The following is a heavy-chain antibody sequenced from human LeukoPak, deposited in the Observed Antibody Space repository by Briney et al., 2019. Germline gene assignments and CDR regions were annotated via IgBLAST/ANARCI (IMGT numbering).Heavy chain of an antibody. D-gene: IGHD3-10*01. Sequence: SETLSLTCAVYGGSLSAYYWTWIRQPPGKGLEWIGEINHGGSTNYNPSPKSRVTMSVDTSKNQFSLKLSSVTAADTAVYYCARGYYGSGSYYDYWGQGTLVTVSS. CDR3: ARGYYGSGSYYDY. CDR2: INHGGST. J-gene: IGHJ4*02. CDR1: GGSLSAYY. V-gene: IGHV4-34*01.